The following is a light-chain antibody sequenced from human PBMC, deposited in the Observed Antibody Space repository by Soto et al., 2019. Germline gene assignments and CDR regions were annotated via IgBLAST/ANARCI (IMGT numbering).Light chain of an antibody. Sequence: QSVLTQPRSVSGSPGQSVTISCTGTSSDVGGYNYVSWYQQHPGKAPKLMIYDVSKRPSGVPDRFSGSKSGNTASLTISGLQAEDEADYYCSSYAGSYPFDSVFGTGTKVTVL. CDR1: SSDVGGYNY. V-gene: IGLV2-11*01. CDR3: SSYAGSYPFDSV. CDR2: DVS. J-gene: IGLJ1*01.